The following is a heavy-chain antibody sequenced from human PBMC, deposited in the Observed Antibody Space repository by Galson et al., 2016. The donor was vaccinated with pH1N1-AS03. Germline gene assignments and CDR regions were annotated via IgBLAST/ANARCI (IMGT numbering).Heavy chain of an antibody. V-gene: IGHV3-74*01. CDR1: GFTFSTYW. D-gene: IGHD3-22*01. Sequence: SLRLSCATSGFTFSTYWMHWARQVPGKGLVWVSCITSDGSTTFYAESVKGRFTISRDNSKSTLYLQMSSLRAEDTAVYYCARGQGYNSGYFDTDYWGRGTLVTASS. J-gene: IGHJ4*02. CDR3: ARGQGYNSGYFDTDY. CDR2: ITSDGSTT.